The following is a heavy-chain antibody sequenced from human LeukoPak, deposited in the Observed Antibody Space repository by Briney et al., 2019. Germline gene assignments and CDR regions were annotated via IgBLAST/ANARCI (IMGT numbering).Heavy chain of an antibody. V-gene: IGHV4-59*08. CDR3: ARLWFGELGWFDP. Sequence: PSETVSLTCTVSGGSISSYYWSWIRQPPGKGLEWIGYIYYSGSTNYNPSLKSRVTISVDTSKNQFSLKLSSVTAADTAVYYCARLWFGELGWFDPWGQGTLVTVSS. CDR2: IYYSGST. CDR1: GGSISSYY. J-gene: IGHJ5*02. D-gene: IGHD3-10*01.